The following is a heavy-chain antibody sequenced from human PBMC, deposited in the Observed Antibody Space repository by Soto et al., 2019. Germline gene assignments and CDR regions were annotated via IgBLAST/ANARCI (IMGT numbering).Heavy chain of an antibody. D-gene: IGHD2-21*02. Sequence: QVQLVESGGGVVQPGRSLRLSCAASGFPFTSYGMHWVRQAPGKGLEWVAVISYDGSNKYYADSVKGRFTISRDNSKNTLYLQMNSLRAEDTAVYYCATAMVTPSGIDYWGQGTLVPVSS. CDR1: GFPFTSYG. V-gene: IGHV3-30*03. J-gene: IGHJ4*02. CDR3: ATAMVTPSGIDY. CDR2: ISYDGSNK.